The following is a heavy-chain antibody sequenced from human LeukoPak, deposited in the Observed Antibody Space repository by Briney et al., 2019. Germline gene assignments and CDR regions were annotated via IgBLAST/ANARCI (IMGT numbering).Heavy chain of an antibody. J-gene: IGHJ4*02. V-gene: IGHV3-23*01. CDR2: INAVDANT. Sequence: GGSLRLSREASGFIFSSYAMTWVRQAPGKGLEWVATINAVDANTYYADSVKGRFTVSRDNSKNTLYLQINSLRAEDTAVYYCAKQFLDTNWGQGTLVTVSS. CDR3: AKQFLDTN. D-gene: IGHD3-3*01. CDR1: GFIFSSYA.